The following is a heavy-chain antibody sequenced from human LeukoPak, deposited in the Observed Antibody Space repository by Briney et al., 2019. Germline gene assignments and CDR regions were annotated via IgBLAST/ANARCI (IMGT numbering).Heavy chain of an antibody. CDR2: INPNSGGT. V-gene: IGHV1-2*02. CDR3: ARVSIVGAKVYGMDV. CDR1: GYTFTGYY. Sequence: ASVKVSCKASGYTFTGYYMHWVRQAPGQGLGWMGWINPNSGGTNYAQKFQGRVTMTRDTSISTAYMELSRLRSDDTAVYYCARVSIVGAKVYGMDVWGQGTTVTVSS. D-gene: IGHD1-26*01. J-gene: IGHJ6*02.